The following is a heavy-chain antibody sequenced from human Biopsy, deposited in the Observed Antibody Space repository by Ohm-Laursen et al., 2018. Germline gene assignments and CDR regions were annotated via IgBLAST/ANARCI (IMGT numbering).Heavy chain of an antibody. V-gene: IGHV4-59*02. CDR2: IYYSVMT. Sequence: LSLTCAVSGDSVTKYYWNWIRQPPGKGLEWIGHIYYSVMTNYNPSLQSRVSISVDTSRNQVSLTLSSVTAADTAVYYCARDSGILNYGNFKYYHYYGMDVWGQGTKVTVSS. CDR3: ARDSGILNYGNFKYYHYYGMDV. CDR1: GDSVTKYY. J-gene: IGHJ6*02. D-gene: IGHD4-11*01.